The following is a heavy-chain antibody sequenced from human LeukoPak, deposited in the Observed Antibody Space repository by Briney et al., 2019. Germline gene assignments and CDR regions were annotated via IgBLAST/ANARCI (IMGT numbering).Heavy chain of an antibody. CDR1: GGTFSSYA. Sequence: SVKVSCKASGGTFSSYAISWVRQAPGQGLEWMGRIIPIFGTANYAQKFQGRVTITTDESTSTAYMELSSLRSEDTAVYYCATRELVQDYYYMDVWGKGTTVTASS. CDR2: IIPIFGTA. CDR3: ATRELVQDYYYMDV. J-gene: IGHJ6*03. D-gene: IGHD6-13*01. V-gene: IGHV1-69*05.